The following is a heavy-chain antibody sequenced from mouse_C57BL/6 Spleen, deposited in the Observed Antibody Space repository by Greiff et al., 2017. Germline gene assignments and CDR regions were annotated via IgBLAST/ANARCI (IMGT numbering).Heavy chain of an antibody. D-gene: IGHD1-1*01. CDR3: YYGSSYWYFDV. Sequence: QVQLQQSGPELVKPGASVKISCKASGYTFTDYYINWVKQRPGQGLEWIGWIFPGSGSTYYNEKFKGKATLTVDKSSSTAYMLLSRLTSEDSAVYFCYYGSSYWYFDVWGTGTTVTVSS. V-gene: IGHV1-75*01. CDR1: GYTFTDYY. J-gene: IGHJ1*03. CDR2: IFPGSGST.